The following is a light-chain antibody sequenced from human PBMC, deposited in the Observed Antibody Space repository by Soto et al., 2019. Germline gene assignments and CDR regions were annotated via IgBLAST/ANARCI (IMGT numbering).Light chain of an antibody. CDR1: QSVSSN. Sequence: EIVMTQSPATLSVSPGERATLSCRASQSVSSNLAWYQQKPGQATRLLIYGASTRATGIPARFSGSGSGTEFTLTISSLQSEDLAVYYCQQYNNWPPGTFGQGTKVEIK. J-gene: IGKJ1*01. CDR3: QQYNNWPPGT. V-gene: IGKV3-15*01. CDR2: GAS.